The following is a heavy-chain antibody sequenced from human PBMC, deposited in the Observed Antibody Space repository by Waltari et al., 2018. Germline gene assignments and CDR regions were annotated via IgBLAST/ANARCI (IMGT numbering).Heavy chain of an antibody. CDR2: SYYSGGT. CDR3: ASHRCSSTSCYDPQPFDP. Sequence: QVQLQESGPGLVKPSETLSLTCTVSGGSISSYYWSWIRQPPGKGLEWIGYSYYSGGTNYNPSLKRRVTISVDTSKNQFSLKLSSVTAADTAVYYCASHRCSSTSCYDPQPFDPWGQGTLVTVSS. D-gene: IGHD2-2*01. J-gene: IGHJ5*02. CDR1: GGSISSYY. V-gene: IGHV4-59*01.